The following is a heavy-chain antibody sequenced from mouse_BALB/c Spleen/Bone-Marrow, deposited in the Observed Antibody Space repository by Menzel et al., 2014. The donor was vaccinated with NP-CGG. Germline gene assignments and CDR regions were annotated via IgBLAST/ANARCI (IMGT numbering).Heavy chain of an antibody. CDR1: GFSLTSYG. J-gene: IGHJ4*01. Sequence: VKLQESGPGLVAPSQSLSITCTVSGFSLTSYGVHWVRQPPGKGLEWLGVIWAGGSTNYNSALMSRLSISKDNSKSQVFLKMNSLQTDDTAMYYYARDYYGSLYAMDYWGQGTSVAVSS. CDR2: IWAGGST. V-gene: IGHV2-9*02. D-gene: IGHD1-1*01. CDR3: ARDYYGSLYAMDY.